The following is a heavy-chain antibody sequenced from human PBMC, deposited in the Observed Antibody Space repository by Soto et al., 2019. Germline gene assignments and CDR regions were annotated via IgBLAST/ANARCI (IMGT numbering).Heavy chain of an antibody. J-gene: IGHJ5*02. CDR3: ARDRCIITSGPPASWFDP. V-gene: IGHV1-69*12. CDR1: GGTFSSYA. CDR2: IIPIFGTA. D-gene: IGHD2-2*01. Sequence: QVQLVQSGAEVKKPGSSVKVSCKASGGTFSSYAISWVRQAPGQGLEWMGGIIPIFGTANYTEKFQGRVTITADESTSTAYMALSSLRSEDTAVYYCARDRCIITSGPPASWFDPWGQGTLVTVSS.